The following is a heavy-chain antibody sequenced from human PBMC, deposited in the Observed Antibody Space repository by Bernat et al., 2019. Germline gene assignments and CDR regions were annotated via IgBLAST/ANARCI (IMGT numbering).Heavy chain of an antibody. D-gene: IGHD2-15*01. CDR3: AKGLAYCSGGSCYPLDY. CDR2: ISYDGSNK. CDR1: GFTFSSYG. V-gene: IGHV3-30*18. J-gene: IGHJ4*02. Sequence: QVQLVESGGGVVQPGRSLRLSCAASGFTFSSYGMHWVRQAPGKGLEWVAVISYDGSNKYYADSVKGRFTISRDNSKNTLYLQMNGLRAEDTAVYYCAKGLAYCSGGSCYPLDYWGQGTLVTVSS.